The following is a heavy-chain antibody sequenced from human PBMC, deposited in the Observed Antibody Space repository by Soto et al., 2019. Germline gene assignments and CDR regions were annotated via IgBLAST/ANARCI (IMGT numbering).Heavy chain of an antibody. Sequence: SVKVSCKASGGTFSSYAISWVRQAPGQGLEWMGGIIPIFGTANYAQKFQGRVTITADESTSTAYMELSSLRSEDTAVYYCASFGPAVAHPEYDYWGQGALVTVSS. CDR3: ASFGPAVAHPEYDY. CDR2: IIPIFGTA. J-gene: IGHJ4*02. D-gene: IGHD6-19*01. CDR1: GGTFSSYA. V-gene: IGHV1-69*13.